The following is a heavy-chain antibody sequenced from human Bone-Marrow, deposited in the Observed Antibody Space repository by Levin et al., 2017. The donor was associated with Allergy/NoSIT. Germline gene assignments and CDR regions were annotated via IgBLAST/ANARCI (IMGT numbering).Heavy chain of an antibody. CDR3: AREGGYYDRSGHYYESQYYFDY. D-gene: IGHD3-22*01. Sequence: QPGGSLRLSCAASGFTFRSYAMHWVRQAPGKGLEWLAVVSYDGSNKYYADSMQGRFTISRDNSKNTLYMQMNSLSAEDTAVYFCAREGGYYDRSGHYYESQYYFDYWGQGALVAVSS. CDR1: GFTFRSYA. J-gene: IGHJ4*02. CDR2: VSYDGSNK. V-gene: IGHV3-30*04.